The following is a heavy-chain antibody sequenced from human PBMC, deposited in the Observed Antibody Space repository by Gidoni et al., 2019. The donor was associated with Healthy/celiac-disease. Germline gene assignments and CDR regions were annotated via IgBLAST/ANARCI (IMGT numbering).Heavy chain of an antibody. CDR1: GCSISHGGYY. J-gene: IGHJ4*02. V-gene: IGHV4-31*03. CDR2: IYYSGST. Sequence: QVQLQESGPGLVKPSQTLSLTCPVSGCSISHGGYYWSWIRQHPGKGLEWIGYIYYSGSTYYNPSLKSRVTISVDTSKNQFSLKLSSVTAADTAVYYCARVYGGAPFDYWGQGTLVTVSS. D-gene: IGHD4-17*01. CDR3: ARVYGGAPFDY.